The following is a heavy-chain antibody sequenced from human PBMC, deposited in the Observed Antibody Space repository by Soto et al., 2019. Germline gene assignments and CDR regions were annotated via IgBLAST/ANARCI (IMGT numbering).Heavy chain of an antibody. V-gene: IGHV1-2*02. CDR3: AREVDKRWLQLPQYSFDY. Sequence: LEWMGSINSNSDDTTLAQKFQGRVSMCRYTSINTSYMEVSRLRSDDTAVYFCAREVDKRWLQLPQYSFDYWGQGTQVTVSS. D-gene: IGHD5-12*01. CDR2: INSNSDDT. J-gene: IGHJ4*02.